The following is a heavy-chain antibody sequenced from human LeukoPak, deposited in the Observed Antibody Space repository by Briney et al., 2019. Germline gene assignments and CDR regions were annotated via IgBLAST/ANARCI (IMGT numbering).Heavy chain of an antibody. CDR2: IYYSGST. CDR1: GGSISSSSYY. CDR3: ASRYDFWSGGYYYYGMDV. J-gene: IGHJ6*02. Sequence: SETLSLTCTVSGGSISSSSYYWGWIRQPPGKGLEWIGSIYYSGSTYYNPSLKSRVTISVDTSKNQFSLKLSSATAADTAVYYCASRYDFWSGGYYYYGMDVWGQGTTVTVSS. V-gene: IGHV4-39*01. D-gene: IGHD3-3*01.